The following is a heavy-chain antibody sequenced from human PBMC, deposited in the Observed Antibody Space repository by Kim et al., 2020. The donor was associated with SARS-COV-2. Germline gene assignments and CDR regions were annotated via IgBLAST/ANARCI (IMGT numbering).Heavy chain of an antibody. CDR1: GFTFSDSA. CDR3: TRVPPYSNSWWDAFDI. J-gene: IGHJ3*02. CDR2: IRSKAISYAT. V-gene: IGHV3-73*01. Sequence: GGSLRLSCAASGFTFSDSAMYWVRQASGKGLEWVGRIRSKAISYATAYDVSVKGRFIISRDDSKNTAYLQMNSLKTEDTAIYYCTRVPPYSNSWWDAFDIWGQGTMDTVSS. D-gene: IGHD6-13*01.